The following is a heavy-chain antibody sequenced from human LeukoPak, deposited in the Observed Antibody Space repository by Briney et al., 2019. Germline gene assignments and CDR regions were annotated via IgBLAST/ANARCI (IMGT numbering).Heavy chain of an antibody. V-gene: IGHV1-8*02. CDR2: MNPNSGNT. Sequence: ASVKVSCKASGYTFTGYYMHWVRQATGQGLEWMGWMNPNSGNTGYAQKFQGRVTMTRNTSISTAYMELSGLRSEDTAVYYCARKRMDGMDVWGQGTTVTVSS. CDR3: ARKRMDGMDV. CDR1: GYTFTGYY. J-gene: IGHJ6*02.